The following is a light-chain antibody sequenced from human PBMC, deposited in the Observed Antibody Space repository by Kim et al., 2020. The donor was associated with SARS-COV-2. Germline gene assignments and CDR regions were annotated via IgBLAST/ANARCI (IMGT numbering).Light chain of an antibody. Sequence: SITISCTGTSSDVGGNNDVCWYQQVPGKAPKLIIFDDTVRPSGVSDRFSGSKSGNTASLTISNLQADDESDYYCSSSTGSSRTLVVFGGGTKVTVL. J-gene: IGLJ2*01. V-gene: IGLV2-14*03. CDR2: DDT. CDR1: SSDVGGNND. CDR3: SSSTGSSRTLVV.